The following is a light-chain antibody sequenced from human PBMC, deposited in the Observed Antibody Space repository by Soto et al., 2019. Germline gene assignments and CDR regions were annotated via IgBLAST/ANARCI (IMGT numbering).Light chain of an antibody. CDR2: DVN. CDR1: SSDVGAYNH. J-gene: IGLJ2*01. V-gene: IGLV2-14*03. CDR3: SSYATSSVV. Sequence: QSALTQPASVSGSPGQSIAISCPGTSSDVGAYNHVSWYQQHPGKAPKLMIYDVNSRPSGVSDRFSGSKSGNTASLTISGLQAEDEADYYCSSYATSSVVFGGGTKLTVL.